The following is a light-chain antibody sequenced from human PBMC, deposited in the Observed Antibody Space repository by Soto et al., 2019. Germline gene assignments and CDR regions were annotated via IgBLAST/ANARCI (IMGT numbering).Light chain of an antibody. Sequence: DIQMTQSPSSLSASVGDRVTITCRTSQSISSYLSWYQHKPGKPPKLLIYAASSLQSGVPSRFSGSGSETDFTLTINSLQPDDFATYYCHQTYTPSLSFGPGTRVDI. J-gene: IGKJ3*01. CDR1: QSISSY. CDR3: HQTYTPSLS. V-gene: IGKV1-39*01. CDR2: AAS.